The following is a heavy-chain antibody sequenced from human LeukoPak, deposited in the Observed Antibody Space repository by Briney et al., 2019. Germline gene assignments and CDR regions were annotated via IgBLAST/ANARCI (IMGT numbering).Heavy chain of an antibody. CDR1: GFTFSSYG. CDR2: ISSSGSTI. V-gene: IGHV3-48*03. Sequence: GGSLRLSCAASGFTFSSYGMNWVRQAPGKGLEWVSYISSSGSTIYYADSVKGRFSISRDNSKNTLYLQMSSLTAEDTAVYYCARGGYYDSSSYYLFDYWGQGTLVTVSS. J-gene: IGHJ4*02. CDR3: ARGGYYDSSSYYLFDY. D-gene: IGHD3-22*01.